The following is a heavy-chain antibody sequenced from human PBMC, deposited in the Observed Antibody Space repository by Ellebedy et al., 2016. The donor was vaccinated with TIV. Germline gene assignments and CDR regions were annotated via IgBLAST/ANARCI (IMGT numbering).Heavy chain of an antibody. CDR1: GGSFSGYY. D-gene: IGHD3-10*01. Sequence: SETLSLXXAVYGGSFSGYYWSWIRQPPGKGLEWIGEINHSGSTNYNPSLKSRVTISVDTSKNQFSLKLSSVTAADTAVYYCARGFTSVSGSGSYYALQRGDAFDIWGQGTMVTVSS. CDR2: INHSGST. V-gene: IGHV4-34*01. CDR3: ARGFTSVSGSGSYYALQRGDAFDI. J-gene: IGHJ3*02.